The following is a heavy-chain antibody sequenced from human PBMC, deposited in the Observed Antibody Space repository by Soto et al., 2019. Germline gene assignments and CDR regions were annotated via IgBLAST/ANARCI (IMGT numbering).Heavy chain of an antibody. J-gene: IGHJ4*02. Sequence: QVQLQESGPGLVKPSQTLSLTCTVSGGSISSGGYYWSWLRQHPGKGLEWIGYIYYSGSTYYNPSLKSRVTISVDTSKNQFSLKLSSVTAADTAVYYCASEISSGGSYVFDYWGQGTLVTVSS. D-gene: IGHD2-15*01. V-gene: IGHV4-31*03. CDR1: GGSISSGGYY. CDR3: ASEISSGGSYVFDY. CDR2: IYYSGST.